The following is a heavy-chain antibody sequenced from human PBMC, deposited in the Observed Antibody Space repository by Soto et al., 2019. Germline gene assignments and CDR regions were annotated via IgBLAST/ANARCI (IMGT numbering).Heavy chain of an antibody. Sequence: QVQLQESGPGLVKPSQTLSPTCTVSGGSISSGGYYWSWIRQHPGKGLEWIGYIYYSGSTYHNPSIQPRVTISVDTSKNQFSLKRTSVPAADTAVYYCAASCVGCGGFIYYGMDVWGQGTTVTVSS. D-gene: IGHD2-21*01. V-gene: IGHV4-31*03. CDR2: IYYSGST. J-gene: IGHJ6*02. CDR1: GGSISSGGYY. CDR3: AASCVGCGGFIYYGMDV.